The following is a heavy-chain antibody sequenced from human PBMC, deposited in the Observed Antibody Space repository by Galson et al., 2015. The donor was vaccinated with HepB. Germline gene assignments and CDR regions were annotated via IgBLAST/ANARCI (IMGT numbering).Heavy chain of an antibody. CDR1: GFTFSSYG. CDR3: AKELMTTVTHEPFDI. J-gene: IGHJ3*02. Sequence: SLRLSCAASGFTFSSYGMHWVRQAPGKGLEWVAVISYDGSNKYYTDSVKGRFTISRDNSKNTLYLQMNSLRAEDTAVYYCAKELMTTVTHEPFDIWGQGTMVTVSS. V-gene: IGHV3-30*18. CDR2: ISYDGSNK. D-gene: IGHD4-17*01.